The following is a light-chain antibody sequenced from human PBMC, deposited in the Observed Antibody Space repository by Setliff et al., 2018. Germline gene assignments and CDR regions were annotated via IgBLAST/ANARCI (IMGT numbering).Light chain of an antibody. J-gene: IGLJ1*01. V-gene: IGLV2-14*01. CDR2: EVS. CDR3: MSYTTIRTYV. CDR1: SSDVGAYSH. Sequence: QSALTQPASVSGSPGQSITISCAGTSSDVGAYSHVSWYQQYPGKAPKLMISEVSNRPSGVSYRFPGSKSGNTASLTISGLQAEDEADYYCMSYTTIRTYVFGTGTKVTV.